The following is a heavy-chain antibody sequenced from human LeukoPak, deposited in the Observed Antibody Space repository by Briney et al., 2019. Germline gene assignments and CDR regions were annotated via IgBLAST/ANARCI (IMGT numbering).Heavy chain of an antibody. J-gene: IGHJ4*02. CDR1: GFIFSSYW. Sequence: GGSLRLSCAASGFIFSSYWMTWVRQAPGKAPEWVANIRHDGREKYYVGSVKGRFIISRDNAKNTVYLQMNSLRAEDTAVYYCVSFYETYWGRGTLVTVSS. D-gene: IGHD2/OR15-2a*01. CDR2: IRHDGREK. V-gene: IGHV3-7*01. CDR3: VSFYETY.